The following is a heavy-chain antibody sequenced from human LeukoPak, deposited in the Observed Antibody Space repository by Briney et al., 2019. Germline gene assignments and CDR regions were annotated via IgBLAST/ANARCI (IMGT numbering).Heavy chain of an antibody. Sequence: GGSLRLSCAASGFTFSDYYMSWIRQAPGKGLEWVSYISSSGSTIYYADSVKGRFTISRDNAKKSLYLQMNSLRAEDTAVYYCASAPYYYDSSGYSFPYYFDYWGQGILVTVSS. CDR3: ASAPYYYDSSGYSFPYYFDY. CDR2: ISSSGSTI. D-gene: IGHD3-22*01. J-gene: IGHJ4*02. CDR1: GFTFSDYY. V-gene: IGHV3-11*04.